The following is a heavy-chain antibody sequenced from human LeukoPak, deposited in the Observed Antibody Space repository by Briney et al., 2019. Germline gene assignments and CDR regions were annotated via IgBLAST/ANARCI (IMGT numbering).Heavy chain of an antibody. D-gene: IGHD5-18*01. CDR1: GFTFSDYN. Sequence: GGSLRLSCAASGFTFSDYNMNWVRQSPEKGLEWVSSITSGTTYIYYADSVRGRFTLSRDNAKNSLYLQMNSLRAEDTAVYYCASADTAMVKWGQGTLVTVSS. J-gene: IGHJ4*02. CDR3: ASADTAMVK. V-gene: IGHV3-21*01. CDR2: ITSGTTYI.